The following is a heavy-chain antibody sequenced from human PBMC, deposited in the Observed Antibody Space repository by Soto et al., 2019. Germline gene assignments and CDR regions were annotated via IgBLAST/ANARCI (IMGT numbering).Heavy chain of an antibody. CDR1: GGSISSYY. CDR2: IYYSGST. J-gene: IGHJ6*02. D-gene: IGHD3-16*01. Sequence: QVQLQESGPGLVKPSETLSLTCTVSGGSISSYYWSWIRQPPGKGLEWIGYIYYSGSTNYNPSLKSRVTISVYTSKNQFSLNLSSVTAADTAVYYCARAIRGGYYYYGMDVWGQGTTVTVSS. CDR3: ARAIRGGYYYYGMDV. V-gene: IGHV4-59*01.